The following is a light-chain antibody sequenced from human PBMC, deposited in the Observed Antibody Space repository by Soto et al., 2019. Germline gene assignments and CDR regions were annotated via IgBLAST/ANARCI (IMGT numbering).Light chain of an antibody. CDR3: QQYNNWPIT. V-gene: IGKV3-15*01. CDR1: QSVSRY. Sequence: EIVLTQSPATLSLSPGERATLSCRASQSVSRYLAWYQQKPGQAPRLLFYGASTRATGIPARFSGSGSGTEFTLTISSLQSEESAVYYCQQYNNWPITFGQGTRLEIK. CDR2: GAS. J-gene: IGKJ5*01.